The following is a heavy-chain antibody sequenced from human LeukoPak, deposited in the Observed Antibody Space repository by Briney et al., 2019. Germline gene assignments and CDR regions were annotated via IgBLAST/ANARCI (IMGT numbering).Heavy chain of an antibody. V-gene: IGHV5-51*01. J-gene: IGHJ6*02. CDR1: GYSFTTYG. CDR2: IYPGGSGT. CDR3: ARRSDAMDV. Sequence: GEVLKISCTGSGYSFTTYGIGWVRPVPGKGLEWMGIIYPGGSGTRYSPSVQGQVTISADKSMSTPYLQWSSLKASDTALYYCARRSDAMDVWGQGTTVTVSS.